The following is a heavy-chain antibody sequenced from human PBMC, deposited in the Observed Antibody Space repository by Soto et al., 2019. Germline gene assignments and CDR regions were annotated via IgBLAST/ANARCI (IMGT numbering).Heavy chain of an antibody. D-gene: IGHD1-26*01. CDR3: ARADPGVGIDY. CDR2: ITSDGSGT. CDR1: GFTFNKYW. J-gene: IGHJ4*02. Sequence: EVQLVESGGGLVQPGGSLRLSCAASGFTFNKYWMHWVRQAPGKGLVWVSHITSDGSGTSYVDSVRGRFTISRDTAKNTLYLETNNLRAEDTAIYYCARADPGVGIDYWGQGTLVTVSS. V-gene: IGHV3-74*01.